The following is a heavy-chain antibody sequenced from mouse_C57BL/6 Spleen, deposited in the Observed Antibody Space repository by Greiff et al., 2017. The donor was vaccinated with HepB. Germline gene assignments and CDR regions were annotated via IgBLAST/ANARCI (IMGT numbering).Heavy chain of an antibody. V-gene: IGHV5-17*01. J-gene: IGHJ4*01. CDR3: ARDCFYAMDY. Sequence: EVKLMESGGGLVKPGGSLKLSCAASGFTFSDYGMHWVRQAPEKGLEWVAYISSGSSTIYYADTVKGRFTISRDNAKNTLFLQMTSLRSEDTAMYYCARDCFYAMDYWGQGTSVTASS. CDR1: GFTFSDYG. CDR2: ISSGSSTI.